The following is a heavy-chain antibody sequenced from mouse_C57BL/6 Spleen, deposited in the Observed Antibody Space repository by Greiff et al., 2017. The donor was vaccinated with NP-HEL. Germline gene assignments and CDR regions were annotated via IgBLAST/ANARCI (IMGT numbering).Heavy chain of an antibody. CDR1: GYTFTSYW. J-gene: IGHJ4*01. V-gene: IGHV1-55*01. CDR3: ARRRTGTYYAMDY. Sequence: VQLQQPGAELVKPGASVKMSCKASGYTFTSYWITWVKQRPGQGLEWIGDIYPGSGSTNYNEKVKSKAKLKVDTSSSTAYMQLSSLTSEDSAVYYCARRRTGTYYAMDYWGHGTSVTVSS. D-gene: IGHD4-1*01. CDR2: IYPGSGST.